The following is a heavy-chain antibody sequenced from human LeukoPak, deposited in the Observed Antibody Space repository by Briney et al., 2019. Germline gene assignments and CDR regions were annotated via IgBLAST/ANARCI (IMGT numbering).Heavy chain of an antibody. CDR3: ARGRSWSFDH. V-gene: IGHV4-30-4*01. D-gene: IGHD6-13*01. Sequence: SETLSLTCTVSGGSISSGDYYWRWTRQPPGKGLEWIGYIYYSGSTYYNPSLKSRVTISVDTSKNQFSLKLSSVTAADTAVYYCARGRSWSFDHWGQGTLVTVSS. J-gene: IGHJ4*02. CDR2: IYYSGST. CDR1: GGSISSGDYY.